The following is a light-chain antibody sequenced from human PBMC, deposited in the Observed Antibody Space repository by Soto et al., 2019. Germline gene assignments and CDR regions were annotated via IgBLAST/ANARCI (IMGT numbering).Light chain of an antibody. Sequence: QAVVTQEPSLTVSPGGTVTLTCASSTGAVTSGYYPNWFQQKPGQAPRALIYSTSNKNSWTPARFSGSLLGGKAALTLSGVQPEDEAEYDCLLYYGGAAVFGGGTKVTVL. CDR2: STS. CDR3: LLYYGGAAV. CDR1: TGAVTSGYY. V-gene: IGLV7-43*01. J-gene: IGLJ2*01.